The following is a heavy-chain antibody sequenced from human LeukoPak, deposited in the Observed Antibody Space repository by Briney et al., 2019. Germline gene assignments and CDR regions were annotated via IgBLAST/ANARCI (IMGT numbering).Heavy chain of an antibody. Sequence: GGSLRLSCAASGFTFSSYSMNWVRQAPGKGLEWVSVIYSGGSTYYADSVKGRFTISRDNSKNTLYLQMNSLRAEDTAVYYCAREQTATRGAFDIWGQGTMVTVSS. D-gene: IGHD5-18*01. V-gene: IGHV3-53*01. CDR3: AREQTATRGAFDI. CDR1: GFTFSSYS. CDR2: IYSGGST. J-gene: IGHJ3*02.